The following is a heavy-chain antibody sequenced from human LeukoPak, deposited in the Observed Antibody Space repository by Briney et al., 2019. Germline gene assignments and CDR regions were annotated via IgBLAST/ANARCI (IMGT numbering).Heavy chain of an antibody. J-gene: IGHJ5*02. CDR1: GFTFSSYA. D-gene: IGHD2-2*01. Sequence: GGSLRLSCAASGFTFSSYAMHWVRQAPGEGLEWVAVISYDGSNKYYADSVKGRFTISRDNSKNTLYLQMNSLRAEDTAVYYCARGSRWKYCSSTSCYDRFDPWGQGTLVTVSS. CDR2: ISYDGSNK. CDR3: ARGSRWKYCSSTSCYDRFDP. V-gene: IGHV3-30-3*01.